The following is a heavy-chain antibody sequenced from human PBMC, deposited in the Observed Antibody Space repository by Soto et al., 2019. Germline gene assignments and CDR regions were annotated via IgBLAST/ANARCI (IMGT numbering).Heavy chain of an antibody. J-gene: IGHJ4*02. CDR2: IYYSENT. D-gene: IGHD1-26*01. V-gene: IGHV4-61*07. Sequence: WTWIRQPPAKGLEWIGYIYYSENTNYNPSLKSRVTISVDTSKNQFSLKLSSVTAADTAVYYCARLSSYSYYFDYWGQGTLVTVSS. CDR3: ARLSSYSYYFDY.